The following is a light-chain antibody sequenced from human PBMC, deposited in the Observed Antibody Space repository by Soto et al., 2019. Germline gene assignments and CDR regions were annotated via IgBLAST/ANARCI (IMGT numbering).Light chain of an antibody. Sequence: VQLTHSPSTLSASVGDSVTMTFRASQNISTSLAWYQHKPGKAPTLLMFDVSNLESGVPSRFSGSGSGTEFTLTISSLHSDDFATYYCQQYDYSRTFGQGTKVDI. CDR2: DVS. J-gene: IGKJ1*01. CDR3: QQYDYSRT. CDR1: QNISTS. V-gene: IGKV1-5*01.